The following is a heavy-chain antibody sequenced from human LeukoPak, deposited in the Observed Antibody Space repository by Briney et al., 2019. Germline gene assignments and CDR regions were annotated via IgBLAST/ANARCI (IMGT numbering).Heavy chain of an antibody. CDR2: IYSGGST. V-gene: IGHV3-53*04. CDR3: AREVGGSAFDI. Sequence: GGSLRLSCAASGFTVSSNYMSWVRQAPGKGLEWVSIIYSGGSTYYADSVKGRFTISRHNSKNTLYLQMNSVRAEDTPVYYCAREVGGSAFDIWGQGTMVTVSS. CDR1: GFTVSSNY. D-gene: IGHD3-16*01. J-gene: IGHJ3*02.